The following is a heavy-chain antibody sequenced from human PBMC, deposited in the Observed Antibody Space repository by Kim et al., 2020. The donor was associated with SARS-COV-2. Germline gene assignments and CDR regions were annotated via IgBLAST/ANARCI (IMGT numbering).Heavy chain of an antibody. CDR1: GFSLRTSGVG. CDR3: AHFMQGQQLVVY. Sequence: SGPTLVKPTQTLTLTCTFSGFSLRTSGVGVGWIRQPPGKALEWLALIYWDDDKRYSPSLKSRLTITKDTSKNQVVLTMTNMDPVDTATYYCAHFMQGQQLVVYWGQGTLVTVSS. CDR2: IYWDDDK. D-gene: IGHD6-13*01. V-gene: IGHV2-5*02. J-gene: IGHJ4*02.